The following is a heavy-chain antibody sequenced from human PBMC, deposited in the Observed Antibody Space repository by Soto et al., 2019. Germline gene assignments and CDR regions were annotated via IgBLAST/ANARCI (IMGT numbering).Heavy chain of an antibody. CDR2: ISGSGGST. J-gene: IGHJ6*03. CDR1: RFTFSSYA. CDR3: ATNGLYRIGYYSYYMDV. V-gene: IGHV3-23*01. Sequence: EEQMLESGGGLVQPGGSLRLSYAASRFTFSSYAMSWVRQAPGKRLERVSGISGSGGSTYYADSVKGRFTISRDNSKNTLYLHMNSLRAEDTAVYYCATNGLYRIGYYSYYMDVWGKGTTVTVSS. D-gene: IGHD2-15*01.